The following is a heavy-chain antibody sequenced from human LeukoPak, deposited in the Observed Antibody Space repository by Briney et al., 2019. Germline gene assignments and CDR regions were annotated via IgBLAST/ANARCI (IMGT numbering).Heavy chain of an antibody. J-gene: IGHJ5*02. CDR2: IYHSGST. V-gene: IGHV4-4*02. D-gene: IGHD3-10*01. Sequence: SETLSLTCAVSGGSISSSNWWSWVRQPPGKGLEWIGEIYHSGSTNYNPSLKSRVTISVDKSKNQFSLKLSSVTAADTAVYYCARDQINYYGSGSYFGWFDPWGQGTLVTVSS. CDR3: ARDQINYYGSGSYFGWFDP. CDR1: GGSISSSNW.